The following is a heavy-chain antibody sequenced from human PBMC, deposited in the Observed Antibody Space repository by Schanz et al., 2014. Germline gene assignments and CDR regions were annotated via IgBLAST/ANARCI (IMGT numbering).Heavy chain of an antibody. Sequence: EVQLLESGGGLVQPGGSLRLSCIGSGFTFRSYALGWVRQAPGKGLEWVSLVSASGGGPFYADSVKGRFTISRDNSKNTLFLQMNSLRGEDTGMYYCARGDPVAGLDYWGRGTLVTVSS. V-gene: IGHV3-23*01. J-gene: IGHJ4*02. CDR1: GFTFRSYA. CDR3: ARGDPVAGLDY. CDR2: VSASGGGP.